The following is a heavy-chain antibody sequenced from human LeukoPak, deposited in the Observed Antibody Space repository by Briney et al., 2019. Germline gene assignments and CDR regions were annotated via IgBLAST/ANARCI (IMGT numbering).Heavy chain of an antibody. CDR2: TYYRSKWYN. CDR1: GDSVSSNSAA. J-gene: IGHJ5*02. CDR3: ARDPNLWFGEPLGWFDP. D-gene: IGHD3-10*01. V-gene: IGHV6-1*01. Sequence: SQTPSLTCAISGDSVSSNSAAWNWIRQSPSRGLEWLGRTYYRSKWYNDYAVSVKSRIPINPDTSKNQFSLQLNSVTPEDTAVYYCARDPNLWFGEPLGWFDPWGQGTLVTVSS.